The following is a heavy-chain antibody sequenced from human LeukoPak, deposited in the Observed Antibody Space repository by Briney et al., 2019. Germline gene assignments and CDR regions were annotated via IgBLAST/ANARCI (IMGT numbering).Heavy chain of an antibody. Sequence: GGSLRLSCVASGFTFGSYGMNWARQAPGKGLEWVASINHNGNVNYYVDSVKGRFTISRDNAKNSLYLQMSNLRAEDTAVYFCARGGGLDVWGQGATVTVSS. CDR1: GFTFGSYG. D-gene: IGHD3-16*01. J-gene: IGHJ6*02. V-gene: IGHV3-7*03. CDR3: ARGGGLDV. CDR2: INHNGNVN.